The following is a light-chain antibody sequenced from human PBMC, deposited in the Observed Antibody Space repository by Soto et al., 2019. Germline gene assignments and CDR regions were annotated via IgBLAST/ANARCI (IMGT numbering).Light chain of an antibody. V-gene: IGKV1-39*01. CDR3: QQGYITPYT. Sequence: DIQMTQSPSSLSASVGDRVTITCRASQSSSTYLNWYQQKPGKAPNLLIYAASSLQSGVPSRFSGSGSGTEFTLTISSVQPEDFAIYYCQQGYITPYTFGPGTRLESK. CDR1: QSSSTY. CDR2: AAS. J-gene: IGKJ5*01.